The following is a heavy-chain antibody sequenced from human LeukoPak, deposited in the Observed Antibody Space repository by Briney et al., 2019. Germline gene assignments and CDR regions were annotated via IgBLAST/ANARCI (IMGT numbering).Heavy chain of an antibody. J-gene: IGHJ6*03. CDR2: INPNSGGT. V-gene: IGHV1-2*02. CDR1: GYTFTGYY. CDR3: ATGQYYYDSSGYQRGPMDD. D-gene: IGHD3-22*01. Sequence: ASVKVSCKASGYTFTGYYMHWVRQAPGQGLEWMGWINPNSGGTNYAQKFQGRVTMTRDTSISTAYMELSRLRSDDTAVYYCATGQYYYDSSGYQRGPMDDWGKGTTVTVSS.